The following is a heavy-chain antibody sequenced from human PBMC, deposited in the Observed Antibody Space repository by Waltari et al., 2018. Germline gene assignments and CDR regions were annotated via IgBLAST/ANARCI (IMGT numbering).Heavy chain of an antibody. V-gene: IGHV3-30*02. Sequence: QVQLVRPGGGVVQPGGSLRLPCAASGFTFSSYGMNLVRQAPGKGLEWVAFIRYDGSNKYYADSVKSRFTISRDNSKNTLYLQMNSLRAEDTAVYYCAKDSGYYYVLGYWGQGTLVTVSS. CDR2: IRYDGSNK. CDR1: GFTFSSYG. D-gene: IGHD3-22*01. J-gene: IGHJ4*02. CDR3: AKDSGYYYVLGY.